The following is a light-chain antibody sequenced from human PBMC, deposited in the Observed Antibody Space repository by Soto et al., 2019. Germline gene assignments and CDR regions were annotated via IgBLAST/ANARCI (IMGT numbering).Light chain of an antibody. CDR3: QESYSSPPGT. CDR2: AAS. J-gene: IGKJ1*01. V-gene: IGKV1-39*01. CDR1: QSISSY. Sequence: DFQMTQSPSSLSASVGDRVTITCRASQSISSYLNWYQQKPGKAPKLLIYAASSLQSGVPSRFSGSGSLTDFTLTISSLQPEDFATYYCQESYSSPPGTFGQGTKVEIK.